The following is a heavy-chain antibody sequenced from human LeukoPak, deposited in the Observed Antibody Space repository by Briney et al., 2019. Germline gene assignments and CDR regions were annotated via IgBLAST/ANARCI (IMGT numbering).Heavy chain of an antibody. Sequence: GGSLRLSCAASGFTFTSYSMNWVRQAPGKGLEWVSSISGSSKHRYYADSVKGRFTISRDNAKSSLYLQMNSLRAEDTAVYYCARDYSEYYYYYYMDVWGKGTTVTVSS. J-gene: IGHJ6*03. D-gene: IGHD2-15*01. V-gene: IGHV3-21*01. CDR2: ISGSSKHR. CDR1: GFTFTSYS. CDR3: ARDYSEYYYYYYMDV.